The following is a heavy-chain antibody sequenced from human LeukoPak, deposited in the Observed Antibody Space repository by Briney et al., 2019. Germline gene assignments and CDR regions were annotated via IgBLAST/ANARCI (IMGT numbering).Heavy chain of an antibody. CDR1: GGSISSYY. CDR3: ARGRFGDDAFDI. Sequence: SGTLSLTCTVSGGSISSYYWSWIRQPPGKGLEWIGYIYYSGSTNYNPSLKSRVTISVDTSKNQFSLKLSSVTAADTAVYYCARGRFGDDAFDIWGQGTMVTVSS. J-gene: IGHJ3*02. V-gene: IGHV4-59*01. D-gene: IGHD3-10*01. CDR2: IYYSGST.